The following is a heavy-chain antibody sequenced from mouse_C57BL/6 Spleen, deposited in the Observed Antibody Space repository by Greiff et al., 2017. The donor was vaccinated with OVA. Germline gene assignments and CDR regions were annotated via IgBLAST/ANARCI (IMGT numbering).Heavy chain of an antibody. V-gene: IGHV1-82*01. CDR2: IYPGDGDT. CDR3: ARDDYDALYCFDY. J-gene: IGHJ2*01. Sequence: QVQLQQSGPELVKPGASVKISCKASGYAFSSSWMNWVKQRPGKGLEWIGRIYPGDGDTNYNGKFKGKATLTADKSSSTAYMQLSSLTSEDSAVYFCARDDYDALYCFDYWGQGTTLTVSS. D-gene: IGHD2-4*01. CDR1: GYAFSSSW.